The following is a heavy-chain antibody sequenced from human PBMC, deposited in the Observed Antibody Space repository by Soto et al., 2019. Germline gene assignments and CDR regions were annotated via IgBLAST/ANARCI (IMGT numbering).Heavy chain of an antibody. CDR2: IYSSGDA. CDR1: GDSSSDYY. V-gene: IGHV4-59*08. CDR3: ARHERGYCSGGSCPYYFDY. Sequence: PSETLSLTCSVSGDSSSDYYWSWIRQPPGRGLEWIGYIYSSGDAKYNSSLKSRVTMAVDTSKDRISLKLDSVTAADTAVYYCARHERGYCSGGSCPYYFDYWGQGTLVTVSS. D-gene: IGHD2-15*01. J-gene: IGHJ4*02.